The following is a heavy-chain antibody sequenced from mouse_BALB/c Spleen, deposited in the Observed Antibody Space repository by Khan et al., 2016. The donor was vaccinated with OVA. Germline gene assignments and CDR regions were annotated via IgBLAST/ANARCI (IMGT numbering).Heavy chain of an antibody. D-gene: IGHD2-1*01. J-gene: IGHJ3*01. Sequence: EVKLEESGGGLVQPGGSMKLSCVASGFTFSNYWMNWVRQSPEKGLEWVAEIRLKSNNYAKHYAESVKGRFTISRDDSNISLYLQMNNLVTEDTGIYYCTPIYYGRGFAYWGQGTLVTVAA. CDR1: GFTFSNYW. CDR2: IRLKSNNYAK. V-gene: IGHV6-6*02. CDR3: TPIYYGRGFAY.